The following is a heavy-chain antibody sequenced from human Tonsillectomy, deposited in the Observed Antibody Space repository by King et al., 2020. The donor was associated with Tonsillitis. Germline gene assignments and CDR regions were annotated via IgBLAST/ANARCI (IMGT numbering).Heavy chain of an antibody. V-gene: IGHV3-23*01. CDR2: ISGSGGST. J-gene: IGHJ4*02. Sequence: GGGGGEAGGSLRLSWAASGFSLRSHGMSWVREAPGEGLEWVSAISGSGGSTYYADTVKGRFNISRDNSKNTLYLQMNSLRAEDTDVYYCAKARHGEMATITSGDYWGQGTLVTVSA. CDR3: AKARHGEMATITSGDY. D-gene: IGHD5-24*01. CDR1: GFSLRSHG.